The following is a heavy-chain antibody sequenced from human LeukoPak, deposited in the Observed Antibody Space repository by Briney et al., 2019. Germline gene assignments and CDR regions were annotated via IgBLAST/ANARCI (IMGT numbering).Heavy chain of an antibody. J-gene: IGHJ6*02. CDR2: IYYSGNT. Sequence: PSETLSLTCTVSGGSVSSGSYYWSWIRQPPGKELEWIGYIYYSGNTNYNPSLNSRVTISVDTSKNQFSLKLSSVTATDTAVYCCARVPQESYCSGGTCYHHYYGMDVWGQGTTVTVSS. V-gene: IGHV4-61*01. D-gene: IGHD2-15*01. CDR1: GGSVSSGSYY. CDR3: ARVPQESYCSGGTCYHHYYGMDV.